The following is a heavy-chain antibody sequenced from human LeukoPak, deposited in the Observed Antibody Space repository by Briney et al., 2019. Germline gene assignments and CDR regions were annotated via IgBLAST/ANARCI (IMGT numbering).Heavy chain of an antibody. V-gene: IGHV4-39*01. D-gene: IGHD3-10*01. CDR2: IYYSGST. J-gene: IGHJ3*02. Sequence: SETLSLTCAVSDDSIRSSAYYWGWIRQPPGKGLERIGSIYYSGSTYYNTSLKSRVTISIDTSKNQFSLKLSSVTAADTAVYYCASEPYGSGSFLGAFDIWGQGTMVTVSS. CDR3: ASEPYGSGSFLGAFDI. CDR1: DDSIRSSAYY.